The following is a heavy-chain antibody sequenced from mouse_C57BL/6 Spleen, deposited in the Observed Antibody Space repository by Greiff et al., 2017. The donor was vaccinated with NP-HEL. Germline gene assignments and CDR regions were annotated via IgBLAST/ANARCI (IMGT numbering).Heavy chain of an antibody. V-gene: IGHV1-52*01. CDR1: GYTFTSYW. CDR2: IDPSDSET. D-gene: IGHD1-1*01. Sequence: QVQLQQPGAELVRPGSSVKLSCKASGYTFTSYWMHWVKQRPIQGLEWIGNIDPSDSETHYNQKFKDKATLTVDKSSSTAYMQLSSLTSEDSAVYNCARENYYGNAMDYWGQGTSVTVSS. J-gene: IGHJ4*01. CDR3: ARENYYGNAMDY.